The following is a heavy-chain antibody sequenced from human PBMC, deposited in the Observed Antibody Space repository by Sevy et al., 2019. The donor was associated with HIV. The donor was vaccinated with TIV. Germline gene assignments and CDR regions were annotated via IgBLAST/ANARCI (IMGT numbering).Heavy chain of an antibody. CDR2: ISGSGGST. Sequence: GGSLRLSCAASGFSFSSYAMSWVRQTPGKGLQWVSVISGSGGSTYYADSVKGRFTIFRDNSRNTVYLQMNSLRAEDTAVYYCARRPDLGVVILTGVLDVSGQGTTVTVSS. V-gene: IGHV3-23*01. CDR1: GFSFSSYA. J-gene: IGHJ6*02. D-gene: IGHD3-3*01. CDR3: ARRPDLGVVILTGVLDV.